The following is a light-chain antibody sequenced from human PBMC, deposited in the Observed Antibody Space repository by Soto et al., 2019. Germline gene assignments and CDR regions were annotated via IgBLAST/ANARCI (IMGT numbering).Light chain of an antibody. V-gene: IGLV2-14*01. CDR2: EVS. J-gene: IGLJ2*01. CDR3: SSYSSANTVI. CDR1: SSDIGGYIY. Sequence: QSVLTQPASVSASPGQSITISCTGTSSDIGGYIYVSWYQHHPGKAPRLMIYEVSSRPSGVSNRFSGSKSGNTASPTISGLQAEDEAQYYCSSYSSANTVIFGGGTKATVL.